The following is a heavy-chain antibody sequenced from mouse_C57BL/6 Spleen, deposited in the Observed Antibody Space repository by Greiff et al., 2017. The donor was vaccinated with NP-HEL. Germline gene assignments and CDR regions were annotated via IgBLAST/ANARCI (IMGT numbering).Heavy chain of an antibody. Sequence: VKVVESGPELVKPGASVKISCKASGYAFSSSWLNWVKQRPGKGLEWIGRIYPGDGDTNYNGKFKGKATLTADKSSSTAYMQLSSLTSEDSAVYFCARWDYDWFAYWGQGTLVTVSA. CDR2: IYPGDGDT. CDR1: GYAFSSSW. CDR3: ARWDYDWFAY. J-gene: IGHJ3*01. V-gene: IGHV1-82*01. D-gene: IGHD2-4*01.